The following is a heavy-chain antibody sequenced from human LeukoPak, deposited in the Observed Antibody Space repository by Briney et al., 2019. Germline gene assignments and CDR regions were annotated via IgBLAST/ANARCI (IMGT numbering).Heavy chain of an antibody. CDR3: AREGSSSSFFDY. CDR1: GYTFTGYY. Sequence: ASVKVSCKASGYTFTGYYMHWVRQAPGQGLEWMGRINPNSGGTNYAQKFQGRVTMTRDTSISTAYMELSRLRSDDTAVYYCAREGSSSSFFDYWGQGTLVTVSS. V-gene: IGHV1-2*06. J-gene: IGHJ4*02. CDR2: INPNSGGT. D-gene: IGHD6-6*01.